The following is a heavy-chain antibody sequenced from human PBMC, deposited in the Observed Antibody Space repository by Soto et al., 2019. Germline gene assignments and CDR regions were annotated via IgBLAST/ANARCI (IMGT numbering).Heavy chain of an antibody. Sequence: ASVKVSCKASGYTFTSYGITWVRQAPGQGLEWMGWISAYNGNTNYAQKLQGRVTMTTDTSTSTAYMELRSLRSDDTAVYYCARDNRYSSSWYYYFDQCGQETVVTDST. D-gene: IGHD6-13*01. CDR2: ISAYNGNT. CDR3: ARDNRYSSSWYYYFDQ. CDR1: GYTFTSYG. V-gene: IGHV1-18*01. J-gene: IGHJ4*02.